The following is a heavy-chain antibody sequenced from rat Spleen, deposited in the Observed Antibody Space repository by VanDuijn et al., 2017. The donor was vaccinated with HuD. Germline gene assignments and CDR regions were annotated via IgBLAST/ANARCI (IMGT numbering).Heavy chain of an antibody. CDR2: ISPSGVT. CDR3: ARRHYGYTDYFDY. V-gene: IGHV5S23*01. Sequence: EVQLVESDGGLVQPGRSLKLSCAASGFTFRNFDMAWVRQAPAKGLEWVASISPSGVTYYRDSVKGRFTVSRENAKSTLYFLIDSLRSEDTATYYCARRHYGYTDYFDYWGQGVMVTVSS. D-gene: IGHD1-9*01. CDR1: GFTFRNFD. J-gene: IGHJ2*01.